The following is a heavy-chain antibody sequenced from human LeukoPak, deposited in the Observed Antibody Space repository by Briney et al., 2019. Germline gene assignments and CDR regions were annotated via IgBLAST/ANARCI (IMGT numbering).Heavy chain of an antibody. D-gene: IGHD3-10*01. CDR3: ASSTDGGFGELSYYGMDV. J-gene: IGHJ6*02. V-gene: IGHV3-21*01. Sequence: PGGSLRLSCAASGFTFSSYSMNWVRQAPGKGLEWVSSISSSSSYIYYADSVKGRFTISRDNAKNSLYLQMNSLRAEDTAVYYCASSTDGGFGELSYYGMDVWGQGTTVTVSS. CDR2: ISSSSSYI. CDR1: GFTFSSYS.